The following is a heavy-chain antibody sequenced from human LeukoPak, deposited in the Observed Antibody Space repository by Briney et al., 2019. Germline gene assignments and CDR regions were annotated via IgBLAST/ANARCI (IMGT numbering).Heavy chain of an antibody. D-gene: IGHD3-9*01. Sequence: GRSLRLSCAASGFTFSSYAMHWVRQAPGKGLEWVAVISYDGSNKYYADSVKGRFTISRDNSKNTLYLQMMSLRAEDTAVYYCVRDWDHFDFDSWGQGTLVTVSS. CDR1: GFTFSSYA. CDR2: ISYDGSNK. CDR3: VRDWDHFDFDS. J-gene: IGHJ5*01. V-gene: IGHV3-30-3*01.